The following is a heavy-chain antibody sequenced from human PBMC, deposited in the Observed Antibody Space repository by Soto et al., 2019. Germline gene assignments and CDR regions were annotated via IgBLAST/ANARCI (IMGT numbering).Heavy chain of an antibody. V-gene: IGHV5-51*01. CDR3: ARHGRYFDWSTYYYYYMDV. J-gene: IGHJ6*03. Sequence: PGESMKISCKGSGYRFTSYWIGWVRQMPGKGLEWMGIIYPGDSDTRYSPSFQGQVTISADKSISTAYLQWSSLKASDTAMYYCARHGRYFDWSTYYYYYMDVWGKGTTVTVSS. CDR2: IYPGDSDT. CDR1: GYRFTSYW. D-gene: IGHD3-9*01.